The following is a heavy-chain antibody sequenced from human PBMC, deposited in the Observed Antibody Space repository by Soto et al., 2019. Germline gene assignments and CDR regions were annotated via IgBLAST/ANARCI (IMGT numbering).Heavy chain of an antibody. V-gene: IGHV1-18*01. CDR3: AFLNSDYSTPLILDS. Sequence: AXVKVSCKASGYTFTSYGISWVRQAPGQGLEWMGWISAYNGNTNYAQKLQGRVTMTTDTSTSTAYMELRSLRSDDTAVYYCAFLNSDYSTPLILDSWGQRYPVPVSS. J-gene: IGHJ5*01. D-gene: IGHD4-4*01. CDR1: GYTFTSYG. CDR2: ISAYNGNT.